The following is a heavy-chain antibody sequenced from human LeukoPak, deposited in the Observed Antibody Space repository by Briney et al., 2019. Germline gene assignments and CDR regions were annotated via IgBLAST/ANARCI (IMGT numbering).Heavy chain of an antibody. Sequence: GESLKISCKGSGYSFNSYWIAWVRQMPGKGLEWMGIIYPGDSDTRYSPSFQGQVTISADKSISAAYLQWSSLKASDTAMYYCVILSPDDTGWYIKYFQHWGQGTLVTVSS. V-gene: IGHV5-51*01. J-gene: IGHJ1*01. CDR2: IYPGDSDT. D-gene: IGHD6-19*01. CDR3: VILSPDDTGWYIKYFQH. CDR1: GYSFNSYW.